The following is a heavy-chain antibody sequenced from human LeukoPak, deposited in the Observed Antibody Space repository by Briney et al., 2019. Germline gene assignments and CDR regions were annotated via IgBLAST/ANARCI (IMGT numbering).Heavy chain of an antibody. J-gene: IGHJ4*02. V-gene: IGHV3-7*05. CDR2: IKQDGSEK. CDR1: GITFSSFW. CDR3: ARPIVATNLDY. Sequence: PGGSLRLSCAASGITFSSFWMSWVRQAPGKGLEWVANIKQDGSEKYYVDSVEGRFTISRDNAKNSLYLQMNSLRAEDTAVYYCARPIVATNLDYWGQGTLVTVSS. D-gene: IGHD5-12*01.